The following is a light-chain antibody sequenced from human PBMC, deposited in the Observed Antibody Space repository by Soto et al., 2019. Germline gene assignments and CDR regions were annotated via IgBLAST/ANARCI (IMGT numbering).Light chain of an antibody. CDR1: QGIRND. Sequence: DIQMTPPPSSLSASVGDRVSITCRASQGIRNDLGWYQQIPGKAPKRLIYSASSLQSGVPSRFNGSGSGTEFTLTISSLQAEDSATYYGLHHNSYPLSFGGRTEVEIK. CDR3: LHHNSYPLS. V-gene: IGKV1-17*01. J-gene: IGKJ4*01. CDR2: SAS.